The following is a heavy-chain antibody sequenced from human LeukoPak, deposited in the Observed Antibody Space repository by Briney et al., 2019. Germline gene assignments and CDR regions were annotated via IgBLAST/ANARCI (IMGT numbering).Heavy chain of an antibody. CDR3: AKDKHYYDSSGFPPKD. Sequence: GGSLRLSCAASGFTFSSYGMHWVRQAPGKGLEWVAFIRYDGSNKYYADSVKGRFTISRDNSKNTLCLQMNSLRAEDTAVYYCAKDKHYYDSSGFPPKDWGQGTLVTVSS. D-gene: IGHD3-22*01. J-gene: IGHJ4*02. V-gene: IGHV3-30*02. CDR1: GFTFSSYG. CDR2: IRYDGSNK.